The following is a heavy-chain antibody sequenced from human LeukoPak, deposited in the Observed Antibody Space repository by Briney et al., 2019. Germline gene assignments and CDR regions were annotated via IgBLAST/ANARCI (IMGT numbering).Heavy chain of an antibody. J-gene: IGHJ3*01. CDR3: ARAPEGGIYGSGVCEV. CDR1: GGTFSSYG. CDR2: IIPMAGTP. D-gene: IGHD3-10*01. Sequence: GASVKVSCKAYGGTFSSYGINWVRQAPGQRLQWMGGIIPMAGTPNYAQEFQGRVTITADESTRTAYMELSRLRSEDTAVYYCARAPEGGIYGSGVCEVWGQGTVVTVSS. V-gene: IGHV1-69*13.